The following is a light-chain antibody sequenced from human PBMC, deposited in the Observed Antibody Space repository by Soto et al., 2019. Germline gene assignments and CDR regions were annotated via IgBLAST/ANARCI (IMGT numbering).Light chain of an antibody. CDR2: KAS. CDR3: QHYNSYSEA. J-gene: IGKJ1*01. Sequence: DIHMTQSPSTLSASVGDRVTITCLASQTISSWLAWYHQKPGKGSKLLIYKASTLKSGVPSRFSGSGSGTEFTLTISSLQPDDFATYYCQHYNSYSEAFGQGTKVDI. V-gene: IGKV1-5*03. CDR1: QTISSW.